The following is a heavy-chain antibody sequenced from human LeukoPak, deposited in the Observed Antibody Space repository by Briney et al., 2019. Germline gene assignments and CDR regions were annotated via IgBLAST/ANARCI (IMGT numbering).Heavy chain of an antibody. Sequence: SQTLSLTCTVSGGSISSDGYYWSWIRQPPGKRLEWIGYIYDRGATYRNPSLESRATISLDRSKNQFYLKLNSVTAADTAVYYCARDVKSPTYDAFEIWGQGTMVTVSS. V-gene: IGHV4-30-2*01. CDR2: IYDRGAT. CDR1: GGSISSDGYY. CDR3: ARDVKSPTYDAFEI. J-gene: IGHJ3*02.